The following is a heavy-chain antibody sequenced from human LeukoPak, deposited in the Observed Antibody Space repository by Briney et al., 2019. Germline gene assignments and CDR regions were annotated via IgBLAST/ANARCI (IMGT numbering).Heavy chain of an antibody. CDR3: ARGRAEIFGVIIPDRYNYYYMDV. CDR1: GGSFSGYY. J-gene: IGHJ6*03. V-gene: IGHV4-34*01. CDR2: INDRGKT. Sequence: SSETLSLTCAVYGGSFSGYYWSWIRQSPGEGLEWIGEINDRGKTNSNPSLKRRVTISVDPSKTQVSLKLSSVTAADTAVFYCARGRAEIFGVIIPDRYNYYYMDVWGKGTTVTVSS. D-gene: IGHD3-3*01.